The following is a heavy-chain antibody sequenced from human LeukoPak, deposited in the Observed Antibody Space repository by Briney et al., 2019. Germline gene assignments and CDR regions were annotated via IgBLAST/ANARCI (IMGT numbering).Heavy chain of an antibody. CDR1: GFTFSSYA. V-gene: IGHV3-30*04. J-gene: IGHJ4*02. CDR2: ISYDGSNK. D-gene: IGHD6-19*01. Sequence: GGSLRLSCAASGFTFSSYAMHWVRQAPGKGLGWVAVISYDGSNKYYADSVKGRFTISRDNSKNTLYLQMNSLRAEDTAVYYCARDGLRAYSSGWYGFDYWGQGTLVTVSS. CDR3: ARDGLRAYSSGWYGFDY.